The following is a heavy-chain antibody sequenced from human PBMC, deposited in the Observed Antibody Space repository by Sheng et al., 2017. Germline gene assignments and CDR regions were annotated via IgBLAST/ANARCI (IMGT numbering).Heavy chain of an antibody. CDR3: ARLQSGSGSYYSSLDY. Sequence: QVQLVESGGGVVQPGRSLRLSCAASGFTFSSYAMHWVRQAPGKGLEWVAATSYDGSNKYYADSVKGRFTISRDNSKNTLYLQMNSLRAEDTAVYYCARLQSGSGSYYSSLDYWGQGTLVTVSS. CDR2: TSYDGSNK. J-gene: IGHJ4*02. CDR1: GFTFSSYA. D-gene: IGHD3-10*01. V-gene: IGHV3-30*04.